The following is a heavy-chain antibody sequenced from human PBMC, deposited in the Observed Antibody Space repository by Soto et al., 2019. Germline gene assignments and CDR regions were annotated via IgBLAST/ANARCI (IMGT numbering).Heavy chain of an antibody. CDR3: SRGSPSAIHYYALDI. V-gene: IGHV1-69*01. CDR2: ILPFSATP. D-gene: IGHD6-19*01. CDR1: GGMFSSYA. Sequence: QVQLLQSGAEVKRPGSSVKVSCETSGGMFSSYAINWVRQAPGQGLEWMGGILPFSATPHYAQEFQGRVTITAEDSTKTAYIELSSLRSEDTASYYCSRGSPSAIHYYALDIWGQGTTVIVSS. J-gene: IGHJ6*02.